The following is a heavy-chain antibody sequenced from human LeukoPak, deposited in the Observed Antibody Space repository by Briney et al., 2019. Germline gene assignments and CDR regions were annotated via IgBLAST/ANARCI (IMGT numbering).Heavy chain of an antibody. D-gene: IGHD4/OR15-4a*01. CDR1: GFTVSSNS. CDR2: IYSDNT. Sequence: GGSLRLSCTVSGFTVSSNSMSWVSKAPGKGLEWVSFIYSDNTHYSDSVKGRFTISRDNSKNTLYLQMNSLRAEDTAVYYCAGRAGAYSHPYDYWGQGTLVTVSS. J-gene: IGHJ4*02. CDR3: AGRAGAYSHPYDY. V-gene: IGHV3-53*01.